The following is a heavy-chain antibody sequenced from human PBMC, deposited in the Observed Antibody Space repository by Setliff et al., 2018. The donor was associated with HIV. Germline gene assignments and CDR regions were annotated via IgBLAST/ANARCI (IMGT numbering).Heavy chain of an antibody. Sequence: PSETLSLTCTVSGDSINSGDYYWSWLRQPAGERLEYIGRIHSSGGFNYNPSLQSRLTLSIDISKNHFSLKLRSVTAADTAIYYCARDWGYIAATPDYWGQGTRVTVSS. V-gene: IGHV4-61*02. J-gene: IGHJ4*02. D-gene: IGHD5-12*01. CDR1: GDSINSGDYY. CDR2: IHSSGGF. CDR3: ARDWGYIAATPDY.